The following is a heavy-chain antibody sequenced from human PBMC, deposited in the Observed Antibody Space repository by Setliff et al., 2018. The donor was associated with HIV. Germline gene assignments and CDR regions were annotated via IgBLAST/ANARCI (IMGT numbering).Heavy chain of an antibody. J-gene: IGHJ4*02. Sequence: ASVKVSCKASGYTFTGYNIHWVRQAPGQGLEWMGWINSKRGDTDYAQKFQGRVTMTRDTSISTAYMELSNLRSDDTAVYYCARSLPQRSYFDYWGQGTLVTVSS. CDR2: INSKRGDT. CDR1: GYTFTGYN. D-gene: IGHD1-26*01. CDR3: ARSLPQRSYFDY. V-gene: IGHV1-2*02.